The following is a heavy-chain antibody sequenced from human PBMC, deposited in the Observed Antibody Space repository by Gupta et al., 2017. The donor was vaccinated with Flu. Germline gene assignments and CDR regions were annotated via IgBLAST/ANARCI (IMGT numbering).Heavy chain of an antibody. J-gene: IGHJ4*02. Sequence: QVQLVDSGGGVVPPGGSLRLSCSASGFTFSSYGMHWVRQPPVKGLEWVAVISDDGSNEWYADSVRGRFTISRDNSKNTLFLQMNSLRPEDTAVYYCAKGGRHNWNYDGDYWGQGTLVTVSS. V-gene: IGHV3-30*18. CDR2: ISDDGSNE. CDR3: AKGGRHNWNYDGDY. CDR1: GFTFSSYG. D-gene: IGHD1-7*01.